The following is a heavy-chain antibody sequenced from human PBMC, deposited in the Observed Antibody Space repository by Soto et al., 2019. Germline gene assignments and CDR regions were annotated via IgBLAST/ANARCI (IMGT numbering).Heavy chain of an antibody. D-gene: IGHD6-13*01. Sequence: GGSLRLSCAASGFTFSSYGMHWVRQAPGKGLEWVAVIWYDGSNKYYADSVKGRFTISRDNSKNTLYLQMNSLRAEDTAVYYCARAPGYGDYYYYGMDVWGQGTTVTVSS. CDR2: IWYDGSNK. V-gene: IGHV3-33*01. J-gene: IGHJ6*02. CDR3: ARAPGYGDYYYYGMDV. CDR1: GFTFSSYG.